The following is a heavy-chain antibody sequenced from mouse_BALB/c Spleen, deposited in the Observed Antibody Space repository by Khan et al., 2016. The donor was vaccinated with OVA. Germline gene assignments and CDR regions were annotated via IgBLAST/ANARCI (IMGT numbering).Heavy chain of an antibody. Sequence: EVQLQESGPGLVKPSQSLSLTCTVTGYSITSDNAWNWIRQFPGNKLEWMGYISYSGSTSYNPSLKSRISITRDTSKNQFFLQLNSVTTEDTATYYCARDGSRYNYAMDYWGQGTAVTVSS. J-gene: IGHJ4*01. CDR2: ISYSGST. CDR1: GYSITSDNA. D-gene: IGHD2-3*01. CDR3: ARDGSRYNYAMDY. V-gene: IGHV3-2*02.